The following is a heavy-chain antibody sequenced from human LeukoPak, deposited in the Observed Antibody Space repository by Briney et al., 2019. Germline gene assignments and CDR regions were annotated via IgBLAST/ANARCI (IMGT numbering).Heavy chain of an antibody. D-gene: IGHD3-22*01. V-gene: IGHV3-48*03. CDR3: ARGHYDSSGYNY. Sequence: GGSLRLSCAASGFTFSSYEMNWVRQAPGKGLEWVSYISSSGSTIYYADSVKGRFTISRDNAKNSLYLQMNSLRAEDTAVYYCARGHYDSSGYNYWGQGTLVTVSS. CDR2: ISSSGSTI. CDR1: GFTFSSYE. J-gene: IGHJ4*02.